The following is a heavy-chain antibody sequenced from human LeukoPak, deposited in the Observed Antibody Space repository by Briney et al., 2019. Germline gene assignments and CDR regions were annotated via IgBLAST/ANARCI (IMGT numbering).Heavy chain of an antibody. CDR3: ARYCSSTSCSSSYYFDY. J-gene: IGHJ4*02. Sequence: SQTLSLTCAVSGGSISSGGYSWSWIRQPPRKGLEWIGYIYHSGSTYYNPSLKSRVTISVDRSKNQFSLKLSSVTAADTAVYYCARYCSSTSCSSSYYFDYWGQGTLVTVSS. CDR1: GGSISSGGYS. D-gene: IGHD2-2*01. CDR2: IYHSGST. V-gene: IGHV4-30-2*01.